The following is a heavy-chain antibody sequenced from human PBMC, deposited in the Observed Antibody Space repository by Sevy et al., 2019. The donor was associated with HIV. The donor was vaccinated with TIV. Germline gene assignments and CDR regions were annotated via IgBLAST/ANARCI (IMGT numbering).Heavy chain of an antibody. J-gene: IGHJ4*01. CDR2: ISFEGTET. V-gene: IGHV3-30-3*01. D-gene: IGHD6-13*01. CDR1: GFAFSSHA. CDR3: ARDGGYSIKWYPLY. Sequence: GGSLRLSCAASGFAFSSHAMHWVRQAPGKGLEWVAVISFEGTETFYTASVEGRFTISRDNSKNMLSLQINSLRPEDTAVYYCARDGGYSIKWYPLYWGHGTLVTVSS.